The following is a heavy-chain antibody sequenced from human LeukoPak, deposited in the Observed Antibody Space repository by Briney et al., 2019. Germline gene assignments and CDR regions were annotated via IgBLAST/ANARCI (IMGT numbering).Heavy chain of an antibody. Sequence: GGSLRLSCAASGFNFDEYAMHWVRLIPGKGLEWVSLISGDGGSEYYGDSVEGRFTISRDNAKNSVYLQMNSLRAEDTAVYYCTREGLANAFDVWGQGTMVTVSS. CDR1: GFNFDEYA. CDR3: TREGLANAFDV. CDR2: ISGDGGSE. D-gene: IGHD6-19*01. V-gene: IGHV3-43*02. J-gene: IGHJ3*01.